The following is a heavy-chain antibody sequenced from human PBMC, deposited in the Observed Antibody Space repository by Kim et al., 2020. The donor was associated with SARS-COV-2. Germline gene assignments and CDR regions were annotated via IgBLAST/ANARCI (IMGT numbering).Heavy chain of an antibody. CDR2: IYYSGST. CDR3: ARDGGYYDILTGYFTGAFDI. CDR1: DGSISSYY. V-gene: IGHV4-59*13. D-gene: IGHD3-9*01. J-gene: IGHJ3*02. Sequence: SETLSLTCTVSDGSISSYYWTWIRQPPGKGLEWIGYIYYSGSTNYNPSLKSRVTISVDTSKNKFSLKLSSVTAADTAVYYCARDGGYYDILTGYFTGAFDIWGQGTMVTVSS.